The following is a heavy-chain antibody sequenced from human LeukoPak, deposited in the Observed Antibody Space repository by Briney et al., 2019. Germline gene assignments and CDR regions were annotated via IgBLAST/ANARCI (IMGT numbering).Heavy chain of an antibody. V-gene: IGHV4-61*01. CDR1: GGSVSSGSYY. CDR3: ARETPPYYDILTGYNWFDP. CDR2: IYYSGST. D-gene: IGHD3-9*01. Sequence: SETLSLTCTVSGGSVSSGSYYWSWIRQPPGKGLEWIGYIYYSGSTNYNPSLKSRVTISVDTSKNQFSLKLSSVTAADTAVYYCARETPPYYDILTGYNWFDPWGQGTLVTDSS. J-gene: IGHJ5*02.